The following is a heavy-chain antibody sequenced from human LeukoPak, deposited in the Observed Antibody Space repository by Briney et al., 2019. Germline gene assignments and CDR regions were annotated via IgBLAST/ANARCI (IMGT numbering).Heavy chain of an antibody. CDR1: GYTFTSYG. D-gene: IGHD5-12*01. Sequence: ASVNLSCKASGYTFTSYGISWARQPPGPGPERMECTTAYNGNTNYAQKPQGRATTTTDTSTSTAYMELRSLRSDDTAVYYCARDGSVANRIDYWGQGTLVTVSS. J-gene: IGHJ4*02. CDR2: TTAYNGNT. CDR3: ARDGSVANRIDY. V-gene: IGHV1-18*04.